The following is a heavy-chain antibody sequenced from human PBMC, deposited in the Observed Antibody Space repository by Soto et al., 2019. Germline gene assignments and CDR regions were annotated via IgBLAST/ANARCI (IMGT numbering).Heavy chain of an antibody. CDR3: AREFCSGGNCYTYYFDP. V-gene: IGHV3-74*01. Sequence: DVQLVETGGGVVPPGGSLRLSCAASGLTFNRYWMHWVRHAPGKGLVWVSHINTDGSNTNYADSVKGRFTISRDNAKSTLFLQTNSLRDEDTAVYYCAREFCSGGNCYTYYFDPWGQGIPVTVSS. CDR1: GLTFNRYW. D-gene: IGHD2-15*01. J-gene: IGHJ5*02. CDR2: INTDGSNT.